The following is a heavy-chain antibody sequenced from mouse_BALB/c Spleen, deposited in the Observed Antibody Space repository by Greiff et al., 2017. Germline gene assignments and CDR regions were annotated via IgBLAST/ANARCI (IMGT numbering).Heavy chain of an antibody. V-gene: IGHV5-6-5*01. CDR3: ARAPLYWYFDV. CDR2: ISSGGST. Sequence: EVHLVESGGGLVKPGGSLKLSCAASGFTFSSYAMSWVRQTPEKRLEWVASISSGGSTYYPDSVKGRFTISRDNARNILYLQMSSLRSEDTAMYYCARAPLYWYFDVWGAGTTVTVSS. J-gene: IGHJ1*01. CDR1: GFTFSSYA.